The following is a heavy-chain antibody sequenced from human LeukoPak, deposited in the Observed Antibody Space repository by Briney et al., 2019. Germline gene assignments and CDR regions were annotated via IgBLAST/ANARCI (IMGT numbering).Heavy chain of an antibody. CDR3: ARDQDSIGYGENLY. V-gene: IGHV1-46*01. CDR1: GDTFSSYA. CDR2: INPSGGGT. D-gene: IGHD5-18*01. Sequence: ASVKVSCKASGDTFSSYAISWARQAPGQGLEWMGRINPSGGGTSYAQKFQGRVTMTRDMSTSTVYMELSSLRSEDTAVYYCARDQDSIGYGENLYWGQGILVTVSS. J-gene: IGHJ4*02.